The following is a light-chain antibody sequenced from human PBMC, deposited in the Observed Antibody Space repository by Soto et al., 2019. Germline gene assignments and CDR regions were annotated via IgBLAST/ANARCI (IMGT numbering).Light chain of an antibody. CDR3: QQSYSTPWT. J-gene: IGKJ1*01. CDR2: AAS. V-gene: IGKV1-39*01. CDR1: QSISSS. Sequence: DIQMTQSPSSLSASVGDRVTITCWASQSISSSLNWYQQKPGKAPKLLIYAASSLESGVPSRFSGSGSGTHFTLTISSLQPEDFTTYYCQQSYSTPWTFGQGTKVEIK.